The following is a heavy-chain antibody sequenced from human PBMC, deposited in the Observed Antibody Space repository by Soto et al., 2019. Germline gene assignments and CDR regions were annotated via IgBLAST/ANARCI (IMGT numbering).Heavy chain of an antibody. CDR2: IYYSGST. CDR3: ARHEPGWYFDS. Sequence: SETLSLTCTVSRGSISIGTNYLAWIRQPPGKGLEWIANIYYSGSTFYNPSLKSRVTIYLDTPKNQFSLKLRSVTAADTAVYYCARHEPGWYFDSWGQGTRVTVSS. J-gene: IGHJ4*02. V-gene: IGHV4-39*01. CDR1: RGSISIGTNY.